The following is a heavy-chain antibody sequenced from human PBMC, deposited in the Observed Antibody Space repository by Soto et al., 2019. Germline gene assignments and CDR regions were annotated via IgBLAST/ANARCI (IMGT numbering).Heavy chain of an antibody. Sequence: PSETLSLTCAVYGGSFSGYYWSWIRQPPGKGLEWIEEINHSGSTNYNPSLKSRVIISVDTSKNQFSLKLSSVPAADTAVYYCARAPLPYCSGGRCGGRWYDCYGMDGWEQVIKVTVYS. V-gene: IGHV4-34*01. CDR1: GGSFSGYY. CDR2: INHSGST. CDR3: ARAPLPYCSGGRCGGRWYDCYGMDG. J-gene: IGHJ6*01. D-gene: IGHD2-15*01.